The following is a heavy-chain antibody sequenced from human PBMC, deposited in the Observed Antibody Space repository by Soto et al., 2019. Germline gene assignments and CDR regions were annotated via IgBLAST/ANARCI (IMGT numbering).Heavy chain of an antibody. D-gene: IGHD3-3*01. CDR2: ISSSSGST. CDR1: GFTFSDHY. V-gene: IGHV3-11*06. J-gene: IGHJ4*02. CDR3: ATVGYNDFSGY. Sequence: GGSLRLSCAASGFTFSDHYMSWIRQAPGKGLEWVSYISSSSGSTNYADSVKGRFTISRDNAKNSLYLQMNSLRAEDTAVYYCATVGYNDFSGYRGQGTLVTVSS.